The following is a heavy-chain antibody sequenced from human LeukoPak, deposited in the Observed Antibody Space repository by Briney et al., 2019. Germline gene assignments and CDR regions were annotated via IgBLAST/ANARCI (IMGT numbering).Heavy chain of an antibody. CDR2: IDWDNAK. Sequence: ESGPALVEPTQTLTLTCTFSGFSLSSSGMCVTWIRQPPGKALEWLARIDWDNAKFHNTSLKTRLTVSKDTSKNQVVLTMTNMDPVDTATYYCARMYRRSGSHRDAFDIRGRGQWSPSLQ. D-gene: IGHD1-26*01. V-gene: IGHV2-70*17. CDR1: GFSLSSSGMC. CDR3: ARMYRRSGSHRDAFDI. J-gene: IGHJ3*02.